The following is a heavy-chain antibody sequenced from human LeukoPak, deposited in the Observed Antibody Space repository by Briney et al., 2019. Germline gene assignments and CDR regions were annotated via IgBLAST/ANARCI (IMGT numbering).Heavy chain of an antibody. CDR2: MNPNSGNT. V-gene: IGHV1-8*03. J-gene: IGHJ3*02. Sequence: ASVKVSCKASGYTFTSYDINWVRQATGQGLEWMGWMNPNSGNTGYAQKFQGRVTITRNTSISTAYMELSSLRSEGTAVYYCARLRGYSYGSDAFDIWGQGTMVTVSS. CDR3: ARLRGYSYGSDAFDI. D-gene: IGHD5-18*01. CDR1: GYTFTSYD.